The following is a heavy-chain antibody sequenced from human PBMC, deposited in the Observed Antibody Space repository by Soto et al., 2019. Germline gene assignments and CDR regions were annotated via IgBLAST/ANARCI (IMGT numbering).Heavy chain of an antibody. V-gene: IGHV1-58*01. D-gene: IGHD5-12*01. J-gene: IGHJ3*02. CDR1: GFTFRNSA. Sequence: GASVKVSCKSSGFTFRNSAVQWVRQARGQGLEWIGWVVVASGNTNYARELQGRVTITRDMSASTAYMELSSLRSEDTAVYYCAADIRRDDSGYYSRGFDIWGQGTMVTVSS. CDR3: AADIRRDDSGYYSRGFDI. CDR2: VVVASGNT.